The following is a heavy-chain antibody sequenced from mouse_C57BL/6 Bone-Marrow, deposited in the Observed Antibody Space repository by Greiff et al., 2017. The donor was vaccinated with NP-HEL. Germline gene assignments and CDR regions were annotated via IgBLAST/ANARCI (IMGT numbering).Heavy chain of an antibody. V-gene: IGHV5-4*01. Sequence: EVKLMESGGGLVKPGGSLKLSCAASGFTFSSYAMSWVRQTPEKRLEWVATLSDGGSYTYYPDNVKGRFTISRDNAKNNLYLQMSHLKSEDTAMYYCARDPEYFDVWGTGTTVTVSS. CDR3: ARDPEYFDV. J-gene: IGHJ1*03. CDR2: LSDGGSYT. CDR1: GFTFSSYA.